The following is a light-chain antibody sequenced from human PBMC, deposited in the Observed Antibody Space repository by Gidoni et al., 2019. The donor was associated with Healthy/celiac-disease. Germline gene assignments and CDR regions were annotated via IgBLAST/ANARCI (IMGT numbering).Light chain of an antibody. V-gene: IGKV1-5*03. CDR1: QSISSW. CDR3: QQYNSYLYT. J-gene: IGKJ2*01. Sequence: DIQMTQSPSTLSASVGDRVTITCRASQSISSWLAWYQQKPGKAPKLLIYKASSLESGVPSRFSGSGSGTEFTLTISRLQPDDFATYYCQQYNSYLYTFGQXTKLEIK. CDR2: KAS.